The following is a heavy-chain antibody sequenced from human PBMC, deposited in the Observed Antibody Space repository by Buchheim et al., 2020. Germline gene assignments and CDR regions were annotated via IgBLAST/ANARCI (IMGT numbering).Heavy chain of an antibody. Sequence: EVQLVESGGGLLQPGGSLRLSCAASGFTFSSYSMNWVRQAPGKGLEWVSYISSSSTIYYADSVKGRFTISRDNAKNSLYLQMNSLRAEDTAVYYCARDFRYGDNYFDYWGQGTL. CDR3: ARDFRYGDNYFDY. CDR1: GFTFSSYS. CDR2: ISSSSTI. V-gene: IGHV3-48*01. J-gene: IGHJ4*02. D-gene: IGHD4-17*01.